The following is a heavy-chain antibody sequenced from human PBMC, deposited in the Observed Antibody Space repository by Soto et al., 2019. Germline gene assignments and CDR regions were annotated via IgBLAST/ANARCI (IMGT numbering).Heavy chain of an antibody. V-gene: IGHV3-21*01. D-gene: IGHD6-19*01. CDR3: ARDRSEQWLEYYYGMDV. CDR2: ISSSSSYI. Sequence: GGSLRLSCAASGFTFSSYSMNWVRQAPGKGLEWVSSISSSSSYIYYADSVKGRFTISRDNAKNSLYLQMNSLRAEDTAVYYCARDRSEQWLEYYYGMDVWGQGTTVTVSS. J-gene: IGHJ6*02. CDR1: GFTFSSYS.